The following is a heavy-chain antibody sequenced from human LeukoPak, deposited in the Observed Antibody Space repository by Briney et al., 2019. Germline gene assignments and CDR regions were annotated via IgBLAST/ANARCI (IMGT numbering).Heavy chain of an antibody. CDR3: ARVGVPAAMLVGDYYYYGMDV. CDR2: INPNSGGT. J-gene: IGHJ6*04. CDR1: GYTFTGYY. V-gene: IGHV1-2*02. Sequence: ASVKVSCKASGYTFTGYYMHWVRQAPGQGLEWMGWINPNSGGTNYAQKFQGRVTMTRDTSISTAYMELSRLRSDDTAVYYCARVGVPAAMLVGDYYYYGMDVWGKGTTVTVSS. D-gene: IGHD2-2*01.